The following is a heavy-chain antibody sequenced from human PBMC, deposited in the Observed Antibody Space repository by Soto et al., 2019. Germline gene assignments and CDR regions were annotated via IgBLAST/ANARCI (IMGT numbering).Heavy chain of an antibody. Sequence: ASVKVSCKASGGTFSSYAISWVRQAPGQGLEWMGGIIPIFGTANYAQKFQGRVTITADESTSTAYMELSSLRSEDTAVDYCARDDSSGYRQYYYYGMDVWGQGTTVTVSS. CDR1: GGTFSSYA. CDR3: ARDDSSGYRQYYYYGMDV. V-gene: IGHV1-69*13. CDR2: IIPIFGTA. J-gene: IGHJ6*02. D-gene: IGHD3-22*01.